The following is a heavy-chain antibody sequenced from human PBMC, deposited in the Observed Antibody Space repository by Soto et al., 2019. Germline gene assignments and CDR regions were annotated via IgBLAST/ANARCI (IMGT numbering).Heavy chain of an antibody. Sequence: GGSLRLSCTASGSTFDNYAMHLLRQAPGKGLEWVSRVSAGGDNTDYADAVKGRFTISRDNSKNTLFLQMTSLRAEDTALYYCAKVPLRPYYFDYWGPGTMVTVSS. CDR2: VSAGGDNT. CDR3: AKVPLRPYYFDY. CDR1: GSTFDNYA. J-gene: IGHJ4*02. D-gene: IGHD4-17*01. V-gene: IGHV3-23*01.